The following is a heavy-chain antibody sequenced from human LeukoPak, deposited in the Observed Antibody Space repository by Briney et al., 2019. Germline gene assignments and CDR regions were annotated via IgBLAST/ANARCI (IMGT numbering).Heavy chain of an antibody. CDR2: IIPILGIA. CDR1: GGTFSSYA. D-gene: IGHD6-13*01. Sequence: ASVKVSCKASGGTFSSYAISWVRQAPGQGLEWMGRIIPILGIANYAQKFQGRVTITADKSTSTAYMELSSLRSEDTAVYYCARDRYSSSSALDYWGQGTLVTVSS. V-gene: IGHV1-69*04. J-gene: IGHJ4*02. CDR3: ARDRYSSSSALDY.